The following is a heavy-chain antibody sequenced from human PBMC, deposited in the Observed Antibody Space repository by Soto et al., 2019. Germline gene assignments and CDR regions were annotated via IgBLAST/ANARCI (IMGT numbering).Heavy chain of an antibody. D-gene: IGHD6-19*01. CDR1: GFTVSSNY. J-gene: IGHJ4*02. CDR3: ARLSLPGSSGWYEVDY. CDR2: IYSGGST. V-gene: IGHV3-53*04. Sequence: EVQLVESGGGLVQPGGSLRLSCAASGFTVSSNYMSWVRQAPGKGLEWVSVIYSGGSTYYADSVKGRFTISRHNSKNTLYLQMNSLRAEDTAVYYCARLSLPGSSGWYEVDYWGQGTLVTVSS.